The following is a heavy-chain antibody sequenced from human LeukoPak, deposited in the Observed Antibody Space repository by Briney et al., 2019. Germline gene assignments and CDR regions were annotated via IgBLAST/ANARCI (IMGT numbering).Heavy chain of an antibody. CDR2: IIPIFGTA. CDR3: AKDLGYDYVWGEGNLYDY. V-gene: IGHV1-69*06. Sequence: SVKVSCKASGGTFSSYAISWVRQAPGQGLEWMGGIIPIFGTANYAQKFQGRVTITADKSTSTAYMELSSLRSEDTAVYYCAKDLGYDYVWGEGNLYDYWGQGTLVTVSS. J-gene: IGHJ4*02. CDR1: GGTFSSYA. D-gene: IGHD3-16*01.